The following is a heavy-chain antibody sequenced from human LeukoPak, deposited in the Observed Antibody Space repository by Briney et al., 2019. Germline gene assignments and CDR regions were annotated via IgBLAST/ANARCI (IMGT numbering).Heavy chain of an antibody. V-gene: IGHV3-23*01. CDR3: AKDQMRSSGWRPTFDY. D-gene: IGHD6-19*01. Sequence: GSLRLSCAASGFTFSSYAMSWVRQAPGKGLEWVSAISGSGGSASYVDSVKGRFTISRDNSKNTLYLQMNSMRAEDTAVYYCAKDQMRSSGWRPTFDYWGQGTLVTVSS. CDR1: GFTFSSYA. J-gene: IGHJ4*02. CDR2: ISGSGGSA.